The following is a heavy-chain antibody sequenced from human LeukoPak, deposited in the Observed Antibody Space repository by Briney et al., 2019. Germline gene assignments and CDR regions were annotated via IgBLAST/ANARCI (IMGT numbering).Heavy chain of an antibody. V-gene: IGHV3-20*04. CDR1: GFTFDDYG. CDR2: INWNGGST. CDR3: ARDPPLRVQGVIIETTYYYYYYMDV. D-gene: IGHD3-10*01. Sequence: PGGSLRLSCAASGFTFDDYGMSWVRQAPGKGLEWVSGINWNGGSTGYADSVKGRFTISRDNAKNSLYLQMNSLRAEDTALYYCARDPPLRVQGVIIETTYYYYYYMDVWGKGTTVTVSS. J-gene: IGHJ6*03.